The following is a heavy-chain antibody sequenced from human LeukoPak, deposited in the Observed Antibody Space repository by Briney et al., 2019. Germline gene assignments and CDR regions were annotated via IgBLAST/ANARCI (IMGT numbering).Heavy chain of an antibody. CDR1: GYTFTSYG. D-gene: IGHD2-2*01. Sequence: SVKVSCKASGYTFTSYGISWVRQAPGQGLEWMGGIIPIFGTANYAQKFQGRVTITADESTSTAYMELSSLRSEDTAVYYCARGYCSSTSCPTPTWFDPWGQGTLVTVSS. CDR3: ARGYCSSTSCPTPTWFDP. J-gene: IGHJ5*02. V-gene: IGHV1-69*13. CDR2: IIPIFGTA.